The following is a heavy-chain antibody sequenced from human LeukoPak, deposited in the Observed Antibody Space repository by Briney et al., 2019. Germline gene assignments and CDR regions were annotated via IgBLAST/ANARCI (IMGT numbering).Heavy chain of an antibody. CDR3: ARRRGKWDVNWFDP. D-gene: IGHD1-26*01. J-gene: IGHJ5*02. CDR1: GDSFSSNSVT. Sequence: SQTLSLTCAISGDSFSSNSVTWNWIRQSPSRGLEWLGRTYYRSTWYNDYAVSVRGRITVNPDTSKNQFSLHLNSVTAVDTAVYYCARRRGKWDVNWFDPWGPGTLVTVSS. CDR2: TYYRSTWYN. V-gene: IGHV6-1*01.